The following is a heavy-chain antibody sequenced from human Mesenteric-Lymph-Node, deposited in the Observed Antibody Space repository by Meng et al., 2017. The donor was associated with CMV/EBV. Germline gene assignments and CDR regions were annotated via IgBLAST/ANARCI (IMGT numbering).Heavy chain of an antibody. CDR3: ARDRLVIIGLYYYYYGMDV. CDR2: LSYDGNSE. CDR1: GITPSTYG. V-gene: IGHV3-30*02. D-gene: IGHD3-9*01. J-gene: IGHJ6*02. Sequence: GESLKISCVASGITPSTYGMHWVRQAPGKGLEWVALLSYDGNSEYYADSVKGRFTVSRDTSKNTQYLQMNSLRAEDTAVYYCARDRLVIIGLYYYYYGMDVWGQGTTVTVSS.